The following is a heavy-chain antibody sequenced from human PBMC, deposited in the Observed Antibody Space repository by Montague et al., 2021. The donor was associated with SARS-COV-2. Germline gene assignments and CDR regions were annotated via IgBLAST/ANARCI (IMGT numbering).Heavy chain of an antibody. CDR1: GGSISNFY. CDR2: VFYSGTT. CDR3: ARDQSPRSRWYFDL. V-gene: IGHV4-59*01. D-gene: IGHD6-6*01. J-gene: IGHJ2*01. Sequence: SETLSLTCTVSGGSISNFYWSWLRQPPGRGLEWIAYVFYSGTTSYNPSLKSRATISVDTSKNQFSLRLDSVTAADTAVYYCARDQSPRSRWYFDLWGRGTLVTVSS.